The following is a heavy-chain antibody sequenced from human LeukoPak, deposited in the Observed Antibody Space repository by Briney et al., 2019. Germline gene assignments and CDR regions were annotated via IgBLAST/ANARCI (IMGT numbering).Heavy chain of an antibody. CDR1: GYTFTGYY. V-gene: IGHV1-2*02. D-gene: IGHD6-19*01. CDR3: ARDPRGSSGWYFSASYFDY. J-gene: IGHJ4*02. Sequence: ASVKVSCKASGYTFTGYYMHWVRQAPGQGLEWMGWINPKSGGTNYAQKFQGRVTMTRDTSISTAYMELSRLRSDDTAVYYCARDPRGSSGWYFSASYFDYWGQGTLVTVSS. CDR2: INPKSGGT.